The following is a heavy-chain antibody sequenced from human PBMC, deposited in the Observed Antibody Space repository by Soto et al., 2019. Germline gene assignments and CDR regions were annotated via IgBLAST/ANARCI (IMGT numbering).Heavy chain of an antibody. CDR2: INAGNGNT. V-gene: IGHV1-3*01. J-gene: IGHJ2*01. CDR3: ARDTHCSGGSCYWYFDL. CDR1: GYTFTSYG. D-gene: IGHD2-15*01. Sequence: ASVKVSCKASGYTFTSYGVNWVRQAPGQRLECLGWINAGNGNTKYSQKFQDRVTITRDMSTSTAYMELSSLRSEDTAVYYCARDTHCSGGSCYWYFDLWG.